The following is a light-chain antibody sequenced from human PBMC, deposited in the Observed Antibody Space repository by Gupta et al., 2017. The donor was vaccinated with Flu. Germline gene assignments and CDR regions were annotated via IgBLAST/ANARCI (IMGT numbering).Light chain of an antibody. CDR1: QRIDTW. V-gene: IGKV1-5*03. CDR3: QQENSFPCT. Sequence: DIQMTQSPSTLSASVGDTITITCRASQRIDTWLAWYQQKPGKAPKLLIYKASTVEGEVPGRFSGSGSGTEFTLTISSLQPEDLANYHCQQENSFPCTFGRGTKLEIK. CDR2: KAS. J-gene: IGKJ2*02.